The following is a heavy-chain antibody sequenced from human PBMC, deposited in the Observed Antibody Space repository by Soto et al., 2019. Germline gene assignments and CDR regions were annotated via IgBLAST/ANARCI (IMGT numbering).Heavy chain of an antibody. CDR3: ARDSSSWRDYYYGMDV. Sequence: PSETLSLTCTVSGGSISSGGYYWSWIRQRPGKGLEWIGYIYYSGSTYYNPSLKSRVTISVDTSKNQFSLKLSSVTAADTAVYYCARDSSSWRDYYYGMDVWGQGTTVTVSS. V-gene: IGHV4-31*03. CDR2: IYYSGST. CDR1: GGSISSGGYY. D-gene: IGHD6-13*01. J-gene: IGHJ6*02.